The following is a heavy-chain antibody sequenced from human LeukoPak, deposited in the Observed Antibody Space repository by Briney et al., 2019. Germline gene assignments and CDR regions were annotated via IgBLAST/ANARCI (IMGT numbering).Heavy chain of an antibody. CDR2: ISAYNGNT. CDR3: ARDELAGPPPNYYYGMDV. J-gene: IGHJ6*02. Sequence: GASVKVSCKASGYTFTSYGISWVRQAPGQGLEWMGWISAYNGNTNYAQKLQGRVTMTTDTSTSTAYMELRSLRSDDTAVYYCARDELAGPPPNYYYGMDVWGQGTTVTVSS. V-gene: IGHV1-18*01. CDR1: GYTFTSYG.